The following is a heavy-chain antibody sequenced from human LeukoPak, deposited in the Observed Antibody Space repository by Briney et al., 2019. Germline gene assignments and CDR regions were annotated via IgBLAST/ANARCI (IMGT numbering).Heavy chain of an antibody. CDR3: AREWNGYDYVGEDY. CDR1: GYTFNSYW. CDR2: IKQDGSEK. J-gene: IGHJ4*02. D-gene: IGHD5-12*01. Sequence: GASVKVSCKTSGYTFNSYWMSWVRQAPGKGLEWVANIKQDGSEKYYADSVKGRFTISRDNAKNSLYLQMNSLRAEDTAVYNCAREWNGYDYVGEDYWGQGTLVTVSS. V-gene: IGHV3-7*01.